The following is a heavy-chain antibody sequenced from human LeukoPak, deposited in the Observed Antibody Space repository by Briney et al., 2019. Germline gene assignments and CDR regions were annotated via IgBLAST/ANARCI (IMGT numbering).Heavy chain of an antibody. V-gene: IGHV1-18*01. J-gene: IGHJ3*02. Sequence: ASVKVSCKASGYTFPDYGISWVRQAPGQGLEWMGWISAYNGNTNYAQNFQGRVTMTTDTSTSTAYMELRSLRPDDTAVYFCARGSSYCRNGICYDVSDIWGQGTMVTVSS. CDR2: ISAYNGNT. CDR1: GYTFPDYG. D-gene: IGHD2-8*01. CDR3: ARGSSYCRNGICYDVSDI.